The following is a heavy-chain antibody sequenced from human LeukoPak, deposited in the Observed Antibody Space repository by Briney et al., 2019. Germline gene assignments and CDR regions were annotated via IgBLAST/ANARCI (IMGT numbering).Heavy chain of an antibody. CDR2: ISSSSSNI. V-gene: IGHV3-21*01. CDR3: ARDHVSSVFDY. J-gene: IGHJ4*02. Sequence: GGSLRLSCTASGFTFSSYSMNWVRQAPGKGLEWVSYISSSSSNIFYADSFKGRFTISRDNAQNSLYLQMNSLRVEDTAVYYCARDHVSSVFDYWGQGTLVTVSS. D-gene: IGHD6-6*01. CDR1: GFTFSSYS.